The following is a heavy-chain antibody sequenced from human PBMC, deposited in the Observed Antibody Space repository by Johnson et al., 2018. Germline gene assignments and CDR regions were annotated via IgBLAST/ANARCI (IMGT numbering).Heavy chain of an antibody. CDR2: IYYTGST. CDR1: GGSISSYY. V-gene: IGHV4-59*01. CDR3: ARDITMVRGVEGYYDGMDV. Sequence: QVQLQESGPGLVKXSETLSLTCTVSGGSISSYYWSWIRQPPGKGLEGIGYIYYTGSTNYNASLKSRVTTSLATSNNQFSLTLNSVTAADTAVYYCARDITMVRGVEGYYDGMDVWGQGTTVTVSS. D-gene: IGHD3-10*01. J-gene: IGHJ6*02.